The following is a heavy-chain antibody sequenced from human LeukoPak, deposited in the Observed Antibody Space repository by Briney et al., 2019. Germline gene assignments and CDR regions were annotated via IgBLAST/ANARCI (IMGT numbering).Heavy chain of an antibody. J-gene: IGHJ4*02. CDR2: IYSAGTT. CDR1: GFTVSSNY. D-gene: IGHD4-11*01. Sequence: GGSLRLSCAASGFTVSSNYISWVRQAPGKGLEWVSVIYSAGTTYYADSVKGRFTISRDNSKNTLYLQMNSLRVEDTAVYYCARDGHGTTPLDLWGQGTLATVSS. CDR3: ARDGHGTTPLDL. V-gene: IGHV3-66*01.